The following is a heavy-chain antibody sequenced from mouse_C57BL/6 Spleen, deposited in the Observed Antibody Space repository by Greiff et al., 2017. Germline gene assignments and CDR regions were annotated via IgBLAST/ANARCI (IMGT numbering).Heavy chain of an antibody. CDR1: GYTFTSYT. D-gene: IGHD1-1*01. Sequence: QVHVKQSGAELARPGASVKMSCKASGYTFTSYTMHWVKQRPGQGLEWIGYINPSSGYTKYNQKFKDKATLTADKSSSTAYMQLSSLTSEDSAVYYCARGTTVVGDYWGQGTSVTVSS. J-gene: IGHJ4*01. CDR3: ARGTTVVGDY. V-gene: IGHV1-4*01. CDR2: INPSSGYT.